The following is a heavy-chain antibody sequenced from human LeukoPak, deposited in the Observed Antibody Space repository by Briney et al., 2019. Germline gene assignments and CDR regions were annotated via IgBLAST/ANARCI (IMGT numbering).Heavy chain of an antibody. V-gene: IGHV4-4*07. CDR1: GGSISSYY. J-gene: IGHJ6*02. Sequence: SETLSLTCTVSGGSISSYYWSWIRQPAGKGLEWIGRIYTSRSTNYNPSLKSRVTMSVDTSKNQFSLKLSSVTAADTAVYYCAREKGSSTNRYYYYYYGMDVWGQGTTVTVSS. D-gene: IGHD2-2*01. CDR2: IYTSRST. CDR3: AREKGSSTNRYYYYYYGMDV.